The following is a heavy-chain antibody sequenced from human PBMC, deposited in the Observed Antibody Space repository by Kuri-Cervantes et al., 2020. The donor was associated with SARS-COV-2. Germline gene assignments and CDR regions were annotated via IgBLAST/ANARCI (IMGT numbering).Heavy chain of an antibody. Sequence: GESLKISCAASGFTFSSYEMNWVRQAPGKGLEWVSYISSSGSTIYYADSVKGRFTISRDNAKNSLYLQMNSLRAEDTAVYYCGRVSDDTGHYRPFDYWGQGTVVTVSS. J-gene: IGHJ4*02. CDR1: GFTFSSYE. V-gene: IGHV3-48*03. CDR2: ISSSGSTI. CDR3: GRVSDDTGHYRPFDY. D-gene: IGHD3-9*01.